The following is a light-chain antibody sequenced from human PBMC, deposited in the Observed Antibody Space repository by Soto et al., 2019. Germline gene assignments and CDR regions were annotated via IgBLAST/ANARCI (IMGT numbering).Light chain of an antibody. J-gene: IGKJ1*01. CDR1: QSISSW. CDR2: EAS. Sequence: DIQMTQSPSTLSASXXXXXXXXXRASQSISSWLAWYQQKPGKAPKLLIYEASTLERGVPSRFGGSGSGTEFTLTISSLQSDDFGTYYCQQYNSYGTFGQGTKVDIK. CDR3: QQYNSYGT. V-gene: IGKV1-5*03.